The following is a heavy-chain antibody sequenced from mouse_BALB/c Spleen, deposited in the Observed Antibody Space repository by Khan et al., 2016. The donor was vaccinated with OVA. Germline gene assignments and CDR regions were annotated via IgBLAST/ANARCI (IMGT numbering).Heavy chain of an antibody. Sequence: QVQLMESGAELVRPGTSVKVSCKASGYAFTNYLIEWVKQRPGQGLEWIGVINPGSGGTNYNEKFKGQATLTADKSSSTAYMQLSSLQSDVSAVLFCTRGGCVGFAYWGQGTLVTVSA. V-gene: IGHV1-54*01. J-gene: IGHJ3*01. CDR3: TRGGCVGFAY. CDR2: INPGSGGT. CDR1: GYAFTNYL.